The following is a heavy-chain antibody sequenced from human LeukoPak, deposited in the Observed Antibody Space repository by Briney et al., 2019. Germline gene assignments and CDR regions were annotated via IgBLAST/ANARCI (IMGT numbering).Heavy chain of an antibody. Sequence: PSETLSLTCTVSGGSISSSSYYWSWIRQPPGKGLEWIGYIYYSGSTNYNPSLKSRVTISVDTSKNQFSLKLSSVTAADTAVYYCASGAERYFAFDIWGQGTMVTVSS. J-gene: IGHJ3*02. V-gene: IGHV4-61*01. CDR3: ASGAERYFAFDI. CDR2: IYYSGST. CDR1: GGSISSSSYY. D-gene: IGHD2/OR15-2a*01.